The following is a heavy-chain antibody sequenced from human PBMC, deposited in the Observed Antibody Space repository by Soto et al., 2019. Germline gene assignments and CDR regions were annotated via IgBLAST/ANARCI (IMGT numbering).Heavy chain of an antibody. J-gene: IGHJ3*02. D-gene: IGHD2-2*01. Sequence: EVQLVESGGGLVQPGGSLSLSCAAFGLTVSSNSRSWVRRAPGRGLEWVSVMYSGGTTYYADSVKGRFTISRDNSKNTLYLQMNSLRVEDTAVYYCARGREYCSSTSCLSAFDIWGQGTMVTVSS. V-gene: IGHV3-66*01. CDR3: ARGREYCSSTSCLSAFDI. CDR1: GLTVSSNS. CDR2: MYSGGTT.